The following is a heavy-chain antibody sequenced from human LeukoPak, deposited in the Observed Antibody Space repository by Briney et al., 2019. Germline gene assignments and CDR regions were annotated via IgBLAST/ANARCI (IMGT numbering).Heavy chain of an antibody. J-gene: IGHJ5*02. CDR3: ARVGIAARPSENWFDP. V-gene: IGHV4-31*02. CDR2: IYYSGYT. D-gene: IGHD6-6*01. Sequence: WIRQHPGKGLEWIGYIYYSGYTYYNPSLKSRVTISVDTSKNQFSLKLTSVTAADTAVYYCARVGIAARPSENWFDPWGQGTLVTVPS.